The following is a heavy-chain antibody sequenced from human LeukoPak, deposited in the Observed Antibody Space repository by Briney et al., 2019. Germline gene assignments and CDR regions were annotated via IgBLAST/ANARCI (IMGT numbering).Heavy chain of an antibody. D-gene: IGHD5-24*01. CDR1: GYPFTAYF. V-gene: IGHV1-2*02. CDR2: INPNSGDT. Sequence: ASVKVSCKASGYPFTAYFIHWVRQAPGRGLEWMGWINPNSGDTNYVQKFQGRVTMTRDTSISTSYMELTSLRSDDTAVYYCAKDSRRDGYTCFDYWGQGTLVTVSS. J-gene: IGHJ4*02. CDR3: AKDSRRDGYTCFDY.